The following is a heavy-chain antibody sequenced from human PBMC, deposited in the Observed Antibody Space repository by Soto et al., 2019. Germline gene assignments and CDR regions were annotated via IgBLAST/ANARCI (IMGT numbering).Heavy chain of an antibody. V-gene: IGHV1-69*13. CDR3: ARVYCTNGVCPDDYYYYGMDV. D-gene: IGHD2-8*01. CDR1: GGTFSSYA. CDR2: IIPIFGTA. J-gene: IGHJ6*02. Sequence: PVKVSSEASGGTFSSYAISWVRQAPGQGLEWMGGIIPIFGTANYAQKFQGRVTITADESTSTAYMELSSLRSEDTAVYYCARVYCTNGVCPDDYYYYGMDVWGQGTTVTVSS.